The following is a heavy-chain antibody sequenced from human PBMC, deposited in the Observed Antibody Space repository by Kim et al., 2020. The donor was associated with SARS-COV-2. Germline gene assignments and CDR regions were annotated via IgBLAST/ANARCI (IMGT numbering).Heavy chain of an antibody. CDR1: GGSFSGYY. V-gene: IGHV4-34*01. Sequence: SETLSLTCAVYGGSFSGYYWSWIRQPPGKGLEWIGEINHSGSTNYNPSLKSRVTISVDTSKNQFSLKLSSVTAADTAVYYCARTYKLWFGEYPFDYWGQGTPVTVSS. CDR2: INHSGST. J-gene: IGHJ4*02. CDR3: ARTYKLWFGEYPFDY. D-gene: IGHD3-10*01.